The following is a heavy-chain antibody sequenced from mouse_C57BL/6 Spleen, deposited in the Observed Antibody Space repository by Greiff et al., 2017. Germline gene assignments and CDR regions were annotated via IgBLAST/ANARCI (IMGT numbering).Heavy chain of an antibody. V-gene: IGHV1-76*01. CDR2: IYPGSGNT. CDR1: GYTFTDYY. J-gene: IGHJ4*01. CDR3: ARERGPYYAMDY. Sequence: QVQLKESGAELVRPGASVKLSCKASGYTFTDYYINWVKQRPGQGLEWIARIYPGSGNTYYNEKFKGKATLTAEKSSSTAYMQLSSLTSEDSAVYFCARERGPYYAMDYWGQGTSVTVSS.